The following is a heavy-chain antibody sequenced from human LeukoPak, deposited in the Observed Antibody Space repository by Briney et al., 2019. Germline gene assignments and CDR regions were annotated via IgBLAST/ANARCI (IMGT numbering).Heavy chain of an antibody. V-gene: IGHV4-30-4*01. D-gene: IGHD4-17*01. CDR1: GGSISSGDYS. Sequence: SETLSLTCTVSGGSISSGDYSWSWIRQPPGKGLEWIGYIYYSGSTYYNPSLKSRVTISVDTSKNQFSLKLSSVTAADTAVYYCAREVPDYGYYFDYWGQGTLVTVSS. CDR3: AREVPDYGYYFDY. CDR2: IYYSGST. J-gene: IGHJ4*02.